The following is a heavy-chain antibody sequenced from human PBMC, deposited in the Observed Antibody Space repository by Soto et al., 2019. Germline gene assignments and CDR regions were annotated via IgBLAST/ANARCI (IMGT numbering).Heavy chain of an antibody. CDR3: VRGSSGWGFDP. D-gene: IGHD5-12*01. Sequence: EVQLVESGGGLVQPGGSLRLSCVASGFSFSSYWMHWVRQVPGKGLMWVSRVKSDETSTIYADSVKGRFTISRDNAKNMLYLQMNSLRAEDTAVYYCVRGSSGWGFDPWGQGTLVTVSS. CDR1: GFSFSSYW. V-gene: IGHV3-74*01. J-gene: IGHJ5*02. CDR2: VKSDETST.